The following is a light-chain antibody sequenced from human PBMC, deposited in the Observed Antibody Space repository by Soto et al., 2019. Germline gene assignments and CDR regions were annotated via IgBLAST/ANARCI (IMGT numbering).Light chain of an antibody. CDR2: DAS. CDR3: QQRSNWLT. J-gene: IGKJ5*01. Sequence: EIVLTQCPGCLSLSPGQRATLSCRASPSVTNFLAWYQQKPGQAPRLLIYDASNRATGIPARFSGSGSGTDFTLTISSLEPEDFAVYYRQQRSNWLTFGQGTRLEIK. V-gene: IGKV3-11*01. CDR1: PSVTNF.